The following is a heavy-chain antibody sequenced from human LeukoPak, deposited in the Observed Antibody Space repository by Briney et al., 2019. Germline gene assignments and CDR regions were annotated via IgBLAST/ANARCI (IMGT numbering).Heavy chain of an antibody. Sequence: SETLSLTCTVSGGSISSYYWSWIRQPPGKGLEWIGYIYYSGSTNYNPSLKSRVTISVDTSKNQFSLKLSSVTAADTAVYYCARDYGDYGLDYWGQGTLVTASS. J-gene: IGHJ4*02. CDR1: GGSISSYY. CDR3: ARDYGDYGLDY. D-gene: IGHD4-17*01. CDR2: IYYSGST. V-gene: IGHV4-59*01.